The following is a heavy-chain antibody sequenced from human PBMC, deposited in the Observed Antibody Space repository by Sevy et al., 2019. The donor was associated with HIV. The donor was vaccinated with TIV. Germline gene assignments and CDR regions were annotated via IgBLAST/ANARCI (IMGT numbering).Heavy chain of an antibody. CDR3: ARNDYFGTGNLHWSFDL. V-gene: IGHV4-38-2*02. D-gene: IGHD3-10*01. Sequence: SETLSLTCTVSGYSISSGYYWGWIRQPPGKGLEWIGCIYHSGSTYYNPSLESRVTISVDTSKNEFSVRLSSVTAADTAVYYCARNDYFGTGNLHWSFDLWGRGALVTVSS. CDR1: GYSISSGYY. CDR2: IYHSGST. J-gene: IGHJ2*01.